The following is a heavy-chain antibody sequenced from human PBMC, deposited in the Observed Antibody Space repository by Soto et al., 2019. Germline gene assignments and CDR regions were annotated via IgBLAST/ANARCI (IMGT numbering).Heavy chain of an antibody. Sequence: GGSLRLSCAASGFTFSRYSMNWVRQAPGKGLEWVSSISSTTNYIYYADSMKGRFTVSRDNAKNPVYLDMNSLSAEDTAVYYCARESEDLTSNFDYWGQGTLVTAPQ. V-gene: IGHV3-21*01. CDR2: ISSTTNYI. CDR1: GFTFSRYS. J-gene: IGHJ4*02. CDR3: ARESEDLTSNFDY.